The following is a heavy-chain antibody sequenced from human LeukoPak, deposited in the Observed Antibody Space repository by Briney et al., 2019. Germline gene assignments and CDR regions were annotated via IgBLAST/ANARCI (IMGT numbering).Heavy chain of an antibody. D-gene: IGHD6-19*01. J-gene: IGHJ4*02. Sequence: PERSLRLSCAASGFSFSSYGMHWVRQAPGKGLEWVAVISYDGGNKFYADSVKGRFTVSRDNSRNTLYLQMSSLRAEDTAVYYCAKMQWLATNYYWGQGTLVTVSS. CDR3: AKMQWLATNYY. CDR1: GFSFSSYG. CDR2: ISYDGGNK. V-gene: IGHV3-30*18.